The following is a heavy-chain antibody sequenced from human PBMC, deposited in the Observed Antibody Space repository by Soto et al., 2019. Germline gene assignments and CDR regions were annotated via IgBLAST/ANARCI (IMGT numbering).Heavy chain of an antibody. J-gene: IGHJ4*02. Sequence: QVQLVQSGAEVKKPGSSVKVSCKASGGTFSSYAISWVRQAPGQGLEWMGGIIPIFGTANYAQKFQGRVTITADESTSTPYMELSSLRSEDTAVYYCARGPHSSSWGPLDYWGQGTLVTVSS. D-gene: IGHD6-13*01. V-gene: IGHV1-69*01. CDR1: GGTFSSYA. CDR3: ARGPHSSSWGPLDY. CDR2: IIPIFGTA.